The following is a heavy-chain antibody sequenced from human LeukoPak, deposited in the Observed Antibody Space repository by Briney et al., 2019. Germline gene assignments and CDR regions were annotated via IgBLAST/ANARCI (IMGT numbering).Heavy chain of an antibody. CDR3: TTAPSPVPSYYNYYMDV. J-gene: IGHJ6*03. CDR1: GFTFSNAW. Sequence: PGGSLRLSCAASGFTFSNAWMSWVRQAPGKGLEWVGRIKSKTDGWTTDYAAPVKGRFTISRDDSKNTLYLQMNSLKTEDTAVYYCTTAPSPVPSYYNYYMDVWGKGTTVTVSS. CDR2: IKSKTDGWTT. V-gene: IGHV3-15*01.